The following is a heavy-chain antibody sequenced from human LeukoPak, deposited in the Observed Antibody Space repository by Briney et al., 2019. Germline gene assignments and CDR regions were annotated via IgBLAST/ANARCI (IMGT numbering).Heavy chain of an antibody. CDR1: GYTFTGYY. J-gene: IGHJ3*02. Sequence: ASVKVSCKASGYTFTGYYMHWVRQAPGQGLEWMGWINPNSGGTNYAQKFQGRVTMTRDTSISTAYMELSRLRSDDTAVYYCARDSEPHREWLLYPTDAFDIWGQGTMVTVSS. CDR3: ARDSEPHREWLLYPTDAFDI. V-gene: IGHV1-2*02. D-gene: IGHD3-3*01. CDR2: INPNSGGT.